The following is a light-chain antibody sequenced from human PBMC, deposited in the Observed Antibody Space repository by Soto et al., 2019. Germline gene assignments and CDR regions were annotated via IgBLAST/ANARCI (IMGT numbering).Light chain of an antibody. Sequence: DIPLTPSPSFVSASVGARFTISCRASQGITSWLAWYQEKPGKAPKLLIYAASSLQSGVPSRFSGSGSGTDFTLTISRLQPEDFATYYCQQSYSTPITFGQGTRLEIK. J-gene: IGKJ5*01. CDR3: QQSYSTPIT. V-gene: IGKV1-12*01. CDR2: AAS. CDR1: QGITSW.